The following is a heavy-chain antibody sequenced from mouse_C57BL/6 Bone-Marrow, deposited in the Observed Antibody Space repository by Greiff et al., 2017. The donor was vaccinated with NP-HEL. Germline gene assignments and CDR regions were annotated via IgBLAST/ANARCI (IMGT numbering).Heavy chain of an antibody. Sequence: QVQLKESGPGLVQPSQSLSITCTVSGFSLTSYGVHWVRQSPGKGLEWLGVFWSGGSTDYNAAFISRLSISKDNSKSQVFFKMNSLQADDTAMDYCARDYGSRGNWMDYWGQGASVTVSS. CDR2: FWSGGST. CDR1: GFSLTSYG. CDR3: ARDYGSRGNWMDY. J-gene: IGHJ4*01. V-gene: IGHV2-2*01. D-gene: IGHD1-1*01.